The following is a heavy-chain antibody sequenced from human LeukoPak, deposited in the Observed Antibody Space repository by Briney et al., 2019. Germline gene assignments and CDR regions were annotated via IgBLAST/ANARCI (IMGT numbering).Heavy chain of an antibody. CDR2: INSAYGNT. CDR3: ARDSYMAAADTWFDP. D-gene: IGHD6-13*01. Sequence: GASVKVSCKASGYTFTTYAIHWVRQAPGQRLEWMGWINSAYGNTKYSQKFQGRVTITSDTSAISAYMEVHSLTSEDTAIYYCARDSYMAAADTWFDPWGQGTLVTVSS. CDR1: GYTFTTYA. V-gene: IGHV1-3*01. J-gene: IGHJ5*02.